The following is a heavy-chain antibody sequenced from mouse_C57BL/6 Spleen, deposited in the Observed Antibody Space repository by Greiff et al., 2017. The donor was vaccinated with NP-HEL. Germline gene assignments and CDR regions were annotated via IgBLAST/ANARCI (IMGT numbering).Heavy chain of an antibody. D-gene: IGHD1-1*01. J-gene: IGHJ4*01. CDR2: ISDGGSYT. Sequence: EVQLQQSGGGLVKPGGSLKLSCAASGFTFSSYAMSWVRQTPEKRLEWVATISDGGSYTYYPDNVKGRFTISRDNAKNNLYLQMIHLKSEDTAMYYCARDLTVNYAMDYWGQGTSVTVSS. CDR1: GFTFSSYA. V-gene: IGHV5-4*01. CDR3: ARDLTVNYAMDY.